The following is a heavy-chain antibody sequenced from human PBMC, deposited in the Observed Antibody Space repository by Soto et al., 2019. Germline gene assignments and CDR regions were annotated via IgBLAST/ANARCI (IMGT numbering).Heavy chain of an antibody. V-gene: IGHV2-5*02. CDR2: IYWDDDK. Sequence: QITLKESGPTLVKPTQTLTLTCTFSGFSLTTRGVGVGWIRQPPGKALECLALIYWDDDKRYSPSLQSRLSIPKENSKNQGVLTMTNVDPVDTATYYCAHIPNYYPYDWFDPWGQGTLVSFSS. J-gene: IGHJ5*02. CDR1: GFSLTTRGVG. CDR3: AHIPNYYPYDWFDP. D-gene: IGHD3-10*01.